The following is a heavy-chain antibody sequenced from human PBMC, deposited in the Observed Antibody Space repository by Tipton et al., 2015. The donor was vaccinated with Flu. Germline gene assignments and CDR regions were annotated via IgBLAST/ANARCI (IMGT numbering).Heavy chain of an antibody. J-gene: IGHJ6*02. V-gene: IGHV4-61*05. CDR2: IYYSGST. CDR1: GGSIGSSTYY. D-gene: IGHD6-13*01. Sequence: TLSLTCTVFGGSIGSSTYYWGWVRQPPGKGLEWIGYIYYSGSTNYNPSLKSRVTISVDTSKNQFSLKLSSVTAADTAVYYCARDSAAHYGMDVWGQGTTVTVSS. CDR3: ARDSAAHYGMDV.